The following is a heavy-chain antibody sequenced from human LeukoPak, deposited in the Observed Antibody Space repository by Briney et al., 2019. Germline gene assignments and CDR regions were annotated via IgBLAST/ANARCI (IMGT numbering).Heavy chain of an antibody. V-gene: IGHV3-7*05. CDR2: IKYAGGEK. Sequence: GGSLRLSCTASGFMFRSYWMTWVRQAPGKGLEWVANIKYAGGEKNYLDSVRGRFTISRDDARNSLYLQMNSLRVEDTAVYYCARDKSIPNLDAFDIWGQGTMVTVSS. J-gene: IGHJ3*02. CDR3: ARDKSIPNLDAFDI. CDR1: GFMFRSYW. D-gene: IGHD1-14*01.